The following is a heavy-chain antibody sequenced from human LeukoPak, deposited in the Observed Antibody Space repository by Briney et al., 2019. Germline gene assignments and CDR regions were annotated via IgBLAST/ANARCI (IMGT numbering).Heavy chain of an antibody. CDR2: FSYSGTT. CDR3: ARLGGDYSFDY. V-gene: IGHV4-39*01. CDR1: GDSIIGYY. Sequence: TSSETLSLTCSVSGDSIIGYYWGWIRQPPGKGLEWIGTFSYSGTTSYNASLKSRVTLSVDTSENQVSLKLSSVTAADTAVYYCARLGGDYSFDYWGQGTLVIVSS. J-gene: IGHJ4*02. D-gene: IGHD4-17*01.